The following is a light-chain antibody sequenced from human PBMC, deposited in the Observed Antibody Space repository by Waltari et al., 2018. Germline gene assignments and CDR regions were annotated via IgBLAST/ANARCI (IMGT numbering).Light chain of an antibody. CDR2: WAS. J-gene: IGKJ1*01. V-gene: IGKV4-1*01. CDR1: QSVLYSSNTKNY. CDR3: QQYYSTPPT. Sequence: DILMTQSPDSLSVSLCEVATITCNSRQSVLYSSNTKNYLAWYQQKPGQPPKLLIYWASTRESGVPERFSGSGYGTDFTLTISSLQAEDVAVYYCQQYYSTPPTFGQGTKVEIK.